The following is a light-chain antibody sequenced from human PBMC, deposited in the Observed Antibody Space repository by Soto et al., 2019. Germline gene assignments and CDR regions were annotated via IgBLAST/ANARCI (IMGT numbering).Light chain of an antibody. CDR1: QSVSSN. V-gene: IGKV3-15*01. Sequence: EIVMTQSPATLSVSPGERATLSCRASQSVSSNLAWYQQKPGQAPRLLIYGASTRATGIPARFSGSGSGTDFTLTISRLEPEDFAVYYCQQYDTSPITFGGGTKVDIK. J-gene: IGKJ4*01. CDR3: QQYDTSPIT. CDR2: GAS.